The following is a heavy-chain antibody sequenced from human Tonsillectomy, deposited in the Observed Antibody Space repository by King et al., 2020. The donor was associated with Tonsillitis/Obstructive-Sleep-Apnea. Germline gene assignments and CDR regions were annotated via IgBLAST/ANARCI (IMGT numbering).Heavy chain of an antibody. V-gene: IGHV3-15*01. CDR1: GFSFSNAW. CDR2: SKNTNDGGRT. Sequence: QLVQSGGGLVKPGGSLILSCGAPGFSFSNAWMNWVCRAPGKGLEWVGRSKNTNDGGRTDYAAPVKGRFTISRDDSKNTLYLQMNSLKTEDTAVYYCTILTTVTAWGQGTLVTVSS. CDR3: TILTTVTA. J-gene: IGHJ5*02. D-gene: IGHD4-17*01.